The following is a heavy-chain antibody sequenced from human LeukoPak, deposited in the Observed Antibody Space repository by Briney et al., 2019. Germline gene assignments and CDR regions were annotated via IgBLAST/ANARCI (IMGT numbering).Heavy chain of an antibody. J-gene: IGHJ5*02. CDR1: GGSISSYY. CDR2: IYYSGST. CDR3: AKNIRAATNWFDP. Sequence: SETLSFTCTVSGGSISSYYWSWIRQPPGKGLEWIGYIYYSGSTNYNPSLKSRVTISVDTSKNQFSLKLSSVTAADTAVYYCAKNIRAATNWFDPWGQGTLVTVSS. D-gene: IGHD1-26*01. V-gene: IGHV4-59*01.